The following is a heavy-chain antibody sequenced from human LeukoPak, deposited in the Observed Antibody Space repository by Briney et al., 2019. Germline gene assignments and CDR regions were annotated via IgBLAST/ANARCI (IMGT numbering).Heavy chain of an antibody. Sequence: PGRSLRLSCAASGFTFSSYGMHWVRQAPGKGLEWVAFIRYDGSNKYYADSVKGRFTISRDNSKNTLYLQRNSLRAEDTAVYYCAKDQGYFDYWGQGTLVTVSS. V-gene: IGHV3-30*02. CDR2: IRYDGSNK. J-gene: IGHJ4*02. CDR1: GFTFSSYG. CDR3: AKDQGYFDY.